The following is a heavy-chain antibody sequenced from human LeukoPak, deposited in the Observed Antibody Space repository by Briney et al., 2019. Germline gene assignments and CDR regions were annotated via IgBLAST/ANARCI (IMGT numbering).Heavy chain of an antibody. D-gene: IGHD2-2*03. Sequence: GGSLRLSCAASGFTFRSYAMSWVRQAPGKGLEWVSVISYNGDRTYYADSVKGRFTISRDNSKNTLYLQMTSLRAEDTAVYYCAKQIGYCTTSSCYVLLDYWGQGSLVTVSS. V-gene: IGHV3-23*01. J-gene: IGHJ4*02. CDR2: ISYNGDRT. CDR3: AKQIGYCTTSSCYVLLDY. CDR1: GFTFRSYA.